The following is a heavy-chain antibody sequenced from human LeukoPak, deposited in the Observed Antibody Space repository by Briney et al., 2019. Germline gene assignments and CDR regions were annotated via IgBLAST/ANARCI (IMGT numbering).Heavy chain of an antibody. D-gene: IGHD3-22*01. V-gene: IGHV1-2*04. CDR1: GYTFTGYY. J-gene: IGHJ4*02. CDR2: INPNGGET. Sequence: GASVKVSCKASGYTFTGYYLNWVRQAPGQGPEWMGWINPNGGETKYAQNFQDWVTMTRDTSISTAYMELSRLRPDDTAVYYCARVGRDSSGWCVFDLWGQGTLVTVSS. CDR3: ARVGRDSSGWCVFDL.